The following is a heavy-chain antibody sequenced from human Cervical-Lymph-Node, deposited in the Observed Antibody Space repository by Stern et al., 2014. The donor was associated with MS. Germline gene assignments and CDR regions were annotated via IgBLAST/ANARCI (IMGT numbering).Heavy chain of an antibody. V-gene: IGHV1-69*01. CDR1: GGTFSSYA. D-gene: IGHD3-22*01. J-gene: IGHJ4*02. CDR2: IIPIFGTA. Sequence: VQLLESGAEVKKPGPSVKVSCKASGGTFSSYAISWVRQAPGQGLEWMGGIIPIFGTANYAQKFQGRVTITADESTSTAYMELSSLRSEDTAVYYCASSPGSGYYCLDYWGQGTLVTVSS. CDR3: ASSPGSGYYCLDY.